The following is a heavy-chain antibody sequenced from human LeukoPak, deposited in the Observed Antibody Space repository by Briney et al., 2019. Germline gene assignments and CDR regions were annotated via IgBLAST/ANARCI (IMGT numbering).Heavy chain of an antibody. V-gene: IGHV3-23*01. CDR1: GFTFSDHY. D-gene: IGHD3-22*01. CDR3: AKDHSRDSSGYYVDY. Sequence: GGSLRLSCAASGFTFSDHYLDWVRQAPGKGLEWVSAISGSGGSTYYADSVKGRFTISRDNSKNTLYLQMNSLRAEDTAVYYCAKDHSRDSSGYYVDYWGQGTLVTVSS. J-gene: IGHJ4*02. CDR2: ISGSGGST.